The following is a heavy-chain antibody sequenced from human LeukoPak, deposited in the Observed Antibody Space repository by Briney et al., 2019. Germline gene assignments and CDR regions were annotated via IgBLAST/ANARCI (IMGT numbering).Heavy chain of an antibody. V-gene: IGHV3-30*02. CDR1: GFTFNNYG. CDR2: IRYDGSNT. Sequence: GGSLRLSCAASGFTFNNYGMHWVRQAPGKGLEWLAFIRYDGSNTYYADSVKGRFTVSRDDSKNTLYLQMNSLRAEDTAVYYCAKDFWVVSDKDDDYWGQGTLVTVSS. CDR3: AKDFWVVSDKDDDY. J-gene: IGHJ4*02. D-gene: IGHD2-8*02.